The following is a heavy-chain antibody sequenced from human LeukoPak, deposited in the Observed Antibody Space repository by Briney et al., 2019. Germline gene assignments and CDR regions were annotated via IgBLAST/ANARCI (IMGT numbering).Heavy chain of an antibody. CDR3: ARNPASGSYQEYFDY. D-gene: IGHD1-26*01. V-gene: IGHV3-33*01. Sequence: GGSLRLSCAASGFSFSSYAMHWVGQAPGKGLEGVAVMLYDGRNEYYADSVKGRFTISRDNSKSTLYLQMNSLRAEDTAVYYCARNPASGSYQEYFDYWGQGTLVTVSS. J-gene: IGHJ4*02. CDR2: MLYDGRNE. CDR1: GFSFSSYA.